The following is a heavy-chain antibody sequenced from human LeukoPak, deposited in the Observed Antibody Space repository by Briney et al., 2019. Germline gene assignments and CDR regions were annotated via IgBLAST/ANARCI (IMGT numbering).Heavy chain of an antibody. CDR1: GGSISSSSYY. D-gene: IGHD4-17*01. CDR3: VRVQAVSFDY. CDR2: IYYSGST. J-gene: IGHJ4*02. Sequence: PSETLSLTCTVSGGSISSSSYYWGWIRQPPGKGLEWIGSIYYSGSTYYNPSLKSRVTISVDTSKNQFSLKLSSVTAADTAVYYCVRVQAVSFDYWGQGTLVTVSS. V-gene: IGHV4-39*07.